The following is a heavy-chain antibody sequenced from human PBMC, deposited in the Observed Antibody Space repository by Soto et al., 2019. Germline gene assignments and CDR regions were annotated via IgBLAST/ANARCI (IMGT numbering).Heavy chain of an antibody. CDR2: IIPIFGTA. CDR1: GGTFSSYA. V-gene: IGHV1-69*01. CDR3: ARKSRDYCYGMDC. J-gene: IGHJ6*01. Sequence: QVQLVQSGAEVKKPGSSVKVSCKASGGTFSSYAISWVRQAPGQGLEWMGGIIPIFGTANYAQKFQGSVTITADESTSGAYLELQRLISEDTVVPYDARKSRDYCYGMDCCGRRSTV.